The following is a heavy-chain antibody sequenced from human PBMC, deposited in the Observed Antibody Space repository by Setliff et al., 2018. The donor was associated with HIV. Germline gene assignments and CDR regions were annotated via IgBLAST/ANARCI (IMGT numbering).Heavy chain of an antibody. V-gene: IGHV3-7*03. Sequence: GGSLRLSCAASGFSFSSYGMSWVRQAPGKGLEWVANLKQDGRKKYYVDSVKGRFTISRDNAKNSLYLQLNSLRPEDTAVYYCARDKDEDYGSTSFDYWGQGILVTVSS. CDR3: ARDKDEDYGSTSFDY. J-gene: IGHJ4*02. D-gene: IGHD4-17*01. CDR2: LKQDGRKK. CDR1: GFSFSSYG.